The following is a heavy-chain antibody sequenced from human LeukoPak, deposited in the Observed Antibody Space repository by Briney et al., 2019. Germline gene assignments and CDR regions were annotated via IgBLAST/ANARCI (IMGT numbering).Heavy chain of an antibody. J-gene: IGHJ4*02. CDR1: GFTFSSYW. CDR2: IKQDGSEK. V-gene: IGHV3-7*01. D-gene: IGHD3-22*01. CDR3: AKDPTHFRVWDDYDNTRLNY. Sequence: GGSLRLSCAASGFTFSSYWMSWVRQAPGKGLEWVANIKQDGSEKYYVDSVKGRFTISRDNAKNSLYLQMNSLRAEDTAVYYCAKDPTHFRVWDDYDNTRLNYWGQGTLVTVSS.